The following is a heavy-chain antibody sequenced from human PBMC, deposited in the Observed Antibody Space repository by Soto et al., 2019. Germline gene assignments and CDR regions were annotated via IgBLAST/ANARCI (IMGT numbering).Heavy chain of an antibody. J-gene: IGHJ3*02. D-gene: IGHD6-13*01. CDR2: IRWNSGGM. CDR1: GFSFDDFA. Sequence: EVQLVESGGGLVQPGRSLRLSCAASGFSFDDFAMHWVRQAPGKGLEWVSGIRWNSGGMGYADSVKGRFTISRDNAKNSLYLQLNSLRAEDTALYYCARDQRGSIAAPGTDAFDIWGQGTMVTVSS. V-gene: IGHV3-9*01. CDR3: ARDQRGSIAAPGTDAFDI.